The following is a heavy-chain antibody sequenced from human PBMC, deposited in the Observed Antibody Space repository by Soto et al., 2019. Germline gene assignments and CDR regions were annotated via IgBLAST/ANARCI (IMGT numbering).Heavy chain of an antibody. V-gene: IGHV3-7*01. J-gene: IGHJ6*02. CDR1: GFTFSSYW. CDR3: ARIASAGRGWDV. CDR2: IKQDGSEK. Sequence: EVQLVESGGGLVQPGGSLRLSCAASGFTFSSYWMSWVRQAPVKGLEWVGNIKQDGSEKNYVDFMEGRFTISRDNAENSLYLQRNSLRAEDTAVYYCARIASAGRGWDVWGQGTTVGVSS. D-gene: IGHD6-13*01.